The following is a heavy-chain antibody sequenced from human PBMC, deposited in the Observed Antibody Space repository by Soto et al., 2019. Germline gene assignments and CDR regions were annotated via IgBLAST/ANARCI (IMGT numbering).Heavy chain of an antibody. Sequence: SETLSLTCSVSGAPISSISYYWGWIRQPPGKGLEWIGSVYYSGRTYDNPSLKSRVTMSVDTSKNQYSLKLNSVSAADTAVYYCVKSDYSGYDERAFDIWGQGTMVTVSS. J-gene: IGHJ3*02. CDR3: VKSDYSGYDERAFDI. D-gene: IGHD5-12*01. V-gene: IGHV4-39*01. CDR1: GAPISSISYY. CDR2: VYYSGRT.